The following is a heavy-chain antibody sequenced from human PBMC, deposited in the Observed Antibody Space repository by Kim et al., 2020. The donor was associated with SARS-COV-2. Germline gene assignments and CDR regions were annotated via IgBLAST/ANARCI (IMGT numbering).Heavy chain of an antibody. V-gene: IGHV3-23*01. Sequence: GGSLRLSCVASGFTFSSYAMNWVRQAPGKGLEWVSVITKSGDTTYYADSVKGRFTLSRDNSKNTLYLQMNSLRVEDTAVYYCAKAPYTSGYSLDVWGQGTTVTVSS. J-gene: IGHJ6*02. CDR1: GFTFSSYA. CDR3: AKAPYTSGYSLDV. D-gene: IGHD2-2*02. CDR2: ITKSGDTT.